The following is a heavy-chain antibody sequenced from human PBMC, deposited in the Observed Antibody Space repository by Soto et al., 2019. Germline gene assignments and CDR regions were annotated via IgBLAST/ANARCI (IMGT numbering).Heavy chain of an antibody. D-gene: IGHD3-10*01. CDR2: IIPIFGTA. CDR1: GGTFSSYA. Sequence: QVQLVQSGAEVKKPGSSVKVSCKASGGTFSSYAISWVRQAPGQGLEWMGGIIPIFGTANYAQKFQGRVTITADESTSTAYMELSSLRSEDTAVYYCARDRGTMVRGVFYYYGMDVWGHGTTVTVSS. J-gene: IGHJ6*02. CDR3: ARDRGTMVRGVFYYYGMDV. V-gene: IGHV1-69*01.